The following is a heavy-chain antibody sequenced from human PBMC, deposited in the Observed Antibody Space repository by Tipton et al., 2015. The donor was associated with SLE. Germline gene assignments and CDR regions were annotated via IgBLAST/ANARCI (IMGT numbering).Heavy chain of an antibody. V-gene: IGHV3-21*01. CDR2: ISSSSSYI. CDR1: GFTFSSYS. J-gene: IGHJ4*02. Sequence: SLRLSCAASGFTFSSYSMNWVRQAPGKGLEWVSSISSSSSYIYYADSVKGRFTISRDNAKNSLYLQMNSLRAEDTAVYYCARDPARGATETGYWGQGTLVTVPS. D-gene: IGHD1-26*01. CDR3: ARDPARGATETGY.